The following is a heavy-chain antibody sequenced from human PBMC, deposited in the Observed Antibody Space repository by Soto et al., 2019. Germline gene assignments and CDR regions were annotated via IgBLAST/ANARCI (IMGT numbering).Heavy chain of an antibody. J-gene: IGHJ6*02. V-gene: IGHV1-69*06. D-gene: IGHD5-12*01. CDR2: IIPIFGTP. Sequence: ASVKVSCKASGGSFSTYAISWVRQAPGQGLEWMGGIIPIFGTPNYAQKFQGRVTITADRSTSTAYLELNSLRSEDTAVYYCAAPRTDGYKVPDPSTYYYYGLDVWGQGTTVTVSS. CDR1: GGSFSTYA. CDR3: AAPRTDGYKVPDPSTYYYYGLDV.